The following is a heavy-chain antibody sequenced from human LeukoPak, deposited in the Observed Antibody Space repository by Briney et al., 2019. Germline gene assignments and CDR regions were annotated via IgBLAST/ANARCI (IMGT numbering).Heavy chain of an antibody. CDR3: ARQPEGTWFDP. Sequence: GESLKISCKASGYSFSTYWIGWLRQMPGKGLEYMGIIYPGDSDIRYSPSFQGQVTISADKSISTAYLQWSSLKASDTAMYYCARQPEGTWFDPWGQGTLVTVSS. D-gene: IGHD1-1*01. CDR2: IYPGDSDI. J-gene: IGHJ5*02. V-gene: IGHV5-51*01. CDR1: GYSFSTYW.